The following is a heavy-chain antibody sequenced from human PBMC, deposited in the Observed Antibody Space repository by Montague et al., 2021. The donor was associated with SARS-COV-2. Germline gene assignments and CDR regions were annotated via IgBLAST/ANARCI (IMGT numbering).Heavy chain of an antibody. V-gene: IGHV4-34*01. J-gene: IGHJ4*02. CDR2: IDHRGNT. D-gene: IGHD2-21*01. CDR3: ARGTRVVGITPGFRY. CDR1: RGSFHIFS. Sequence: SETLSLTCAVYRGSFHIFSWGLIRQSPEKGLEWIGEIDHRGNTNYNPSLKSRVTISVDTSKNQFSLNLTSVTAADTAIYYSARGTRVVGITPGFRYWGQGTQVAVSS.